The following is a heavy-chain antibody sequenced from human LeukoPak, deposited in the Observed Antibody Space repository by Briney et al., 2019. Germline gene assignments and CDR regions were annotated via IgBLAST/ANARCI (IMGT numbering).Heavy chain of an antibody. CDR3: ARAYGYCSSTSCRLWYYYYYMDV. Sequence: SETLSLTCTVSGGSISSSSYYWGWIRQPPGKGLEWIGSIYYSGSTYYNPSLKSRVTISVDTSKNQFSLKLSSVTAADTAVYYCARAYGYCSSTSCRLWYYYYYMDVWGKGTTVTVSS. J-gene: IGHJ6*03. CDR2: IYYSGST. V-gene: IGHV4-39*01. CDR1: GGSISSSSYY. D-gene: IGHD2-2*03.